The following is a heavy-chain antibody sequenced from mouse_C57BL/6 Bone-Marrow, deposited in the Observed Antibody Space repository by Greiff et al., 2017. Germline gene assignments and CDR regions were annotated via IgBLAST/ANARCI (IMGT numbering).Heavy chain of an antibody. CDR3: ARTPLDY. J-gene: IGHJ2*01. V-gene: IGHV5-4*01. CDR1: GFTFSSYA. CDR2: ISDGGSYT. D-gene: IGHD6-1*01. Sequence: EVQRVESGGGLVKPGGSLKLSCAASGFTFSSYAMSWVRQNPEKRLEWVATISDGGSYTYYPDNVKGRFTISRDNSKNNLYLQMSHLKSEDTAMYYCARTPLDYWGQGTTLTVSS.